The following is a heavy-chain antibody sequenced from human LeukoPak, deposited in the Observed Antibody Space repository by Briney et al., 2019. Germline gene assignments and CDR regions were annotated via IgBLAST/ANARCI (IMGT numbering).Heavy chain of an antibody. V-gene: IGHV4-39*07. CDR1: GGSISSISNY. Sequence: SETLSLTCTVSGGSISSISNYWSWIRQPPGKGLEWIGEINHSGSTNYNPSLKSRVTISVDTSKNQFSLKLSSVTAADTAVYYCARCLLFSSTSCYDYWGQGTLVTVSS. CDR2: INHSGST. J-gene: IGHJ4*02. CDR3: ARCLLFSSTSCYDY. D-gene: IGHD2-2*01.